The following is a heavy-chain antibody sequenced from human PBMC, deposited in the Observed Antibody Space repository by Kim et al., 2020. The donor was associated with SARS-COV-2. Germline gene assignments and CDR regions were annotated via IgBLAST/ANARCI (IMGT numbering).Heavy chain of an antibody. CDR1: GFTFGDYA. D-gene: IGHD1-26*01. J-gene: IGHJ4*02. CDR2: ISWNSGSI. V-gene: IGHV3-9*01. CDR3: AMSGSPKRRGFDY. Sequence: GGSLRLSCAASGFTFGDYAMHWVRQAPGKGLEWVSGISWNSGSIGYADSVKGRFTISRDNAKNSLYLQMNSLRAEDTALYYCAMSGSPKRRGFDYWGQGTLVTVSS.